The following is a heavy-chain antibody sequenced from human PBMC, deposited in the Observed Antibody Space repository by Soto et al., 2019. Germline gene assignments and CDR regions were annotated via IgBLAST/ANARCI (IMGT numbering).Heavy chain of an antibody. CDR1: GGSISSYY. CDR2: IYYSGST. Sequence: QVQLQESGPGLVKPSETLSLTCTVSGGSISSYYWSWIRQPPGKGLEWMGYIYYSGSTYYNPPLTSLFTLSVDTSKNQFSLKLSSVTAADTAVYYCARGVVDRDFWSGYYNGGSYYFDYWGQGTLVTVSS. V-gene: IGHV4-59*12. D-gene: IGHD3-3*01. J-gene: IGHJ4*02. CDR3: ARGVVDRDFWSGYYNGGSYYFDY.